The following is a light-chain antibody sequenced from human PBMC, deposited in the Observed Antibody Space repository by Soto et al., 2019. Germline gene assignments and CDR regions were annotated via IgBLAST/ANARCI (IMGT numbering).Light chain of an antibody. CDR1: QGIRSD. J-gene: IGKJ1*01. Sequence: AIQMTQSPSSLSASVGDRVTISWGASQGIRSDLAWYQQKPGTVPKLLSYGASSLQSGVPSRLRGSGSGTDLTITISSMKTEEFATYYCLQDYNYTRTFGQGTKVDI. CDR2: GAS. CDR3: LQDYNYTRT. V-gene: IGKV1-6*01.